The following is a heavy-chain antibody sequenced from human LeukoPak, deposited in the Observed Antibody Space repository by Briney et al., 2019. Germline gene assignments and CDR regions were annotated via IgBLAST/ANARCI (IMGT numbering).Heavy chain of an antibody. D-gene: IGHD6-19*01. J-gene: IGHJ4*02. V-gene: IGHV3-23*01. CDR3: AKAQGAVTGRGGLGY. Sequence: GGSLRLSCAASGFTFSSYAMSWVRQAPGKGLEWVSAISGSGGSTYYADSVKGRFTISRDNSKNTLYLQMNSLRAEDTAVYYCAKAQGAVTGRGGLGYWGQGTLVTVSS. CDR2: ISGSGGST. CDR1: GFTFSSYA.